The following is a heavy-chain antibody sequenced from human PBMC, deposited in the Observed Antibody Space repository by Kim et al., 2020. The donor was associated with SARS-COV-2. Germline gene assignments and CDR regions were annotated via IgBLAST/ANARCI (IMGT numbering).Heavy chain of an antibody. J-gene: IGHJ4*02. D-gene: IGHD6-13*01. CDR1: GGTFSSYA. V-gene: IGHV1-69*13. CDR3: ARDHLSSSWHHLTYFDY. CDR2: IIPIFGTA. Sequence: SVKVSCKASGGTFSSYAISWVRQAPGQGLEWMGGIIPIFGTANYAQKFQGRVTITADESTSTAYMELSSLRSEDTAVYYCARDHLSSSWHHLTYFDYWGQGTLVTVSS.